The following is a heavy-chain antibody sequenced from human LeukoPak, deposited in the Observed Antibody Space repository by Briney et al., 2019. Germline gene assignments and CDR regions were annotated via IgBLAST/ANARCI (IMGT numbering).Heavy chain of an antibody. CDR1: GSTFSSYA. V-gene: IGHV3-30*04. CDR3: ARGGTRDAFDI. CDR2: ISYDGSNK. D-gene: IGHD3-16*01. Sequence: GRSLGLSCAASGSTFSSYAMHWVRQAPGKGLEWVAVISYDGSNKYYADSVKGRFTISRDNSKNTLYLRMNSLRAEDTAVYYCARGGTRDAFDIWGQGTMVTVSS. J-gene: IGHJ3*02.